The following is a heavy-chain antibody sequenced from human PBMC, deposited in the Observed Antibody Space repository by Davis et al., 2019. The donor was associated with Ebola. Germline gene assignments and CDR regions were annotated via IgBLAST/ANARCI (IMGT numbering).Heavy chain of an antibody. Sequence: ASVKVSCKASGYTFTSYYMHWVRQAPGQGLEWMGWINPNSGGTNYAQKFQGRVTMTRDTSISTAYMELSRLRSDDTAVYYCARGGYSYVQASYYYYYGMDVWGQGTTVTVSS. V-gene: IGHV1-2*02. CDR2: INPNSGGT. CDR3: ARGGYSYVQASYYYYYGMDV. J-gene: IGHJ6*02. CDR1: GYTFTSYY. D-gene: IGHD5-18*01.